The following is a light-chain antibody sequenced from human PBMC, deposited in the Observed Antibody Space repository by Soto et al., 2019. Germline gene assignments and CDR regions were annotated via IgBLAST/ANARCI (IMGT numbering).Light chain of an antibody. J-gene: IGKJ4*01. CDR2: RAS. CDR1: ETISTNY. Sequence: EIVLTQSPGTLSLSPGERATLSCRASETISTNYLAWYQQKPGRAPSLLISRASTRATGIPDRFRGSGSGTDFNLTISRLEPEDIAVYYCQQYHKSPLTFGGGTKVEIK. V-gene: IGKV3-20*01. CDR3: QQYHKSPLT.